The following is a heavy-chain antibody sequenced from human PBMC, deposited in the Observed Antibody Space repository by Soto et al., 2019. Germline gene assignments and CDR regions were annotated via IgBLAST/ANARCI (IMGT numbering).Heavy chain of an antibody. J-gene: IGHJ6*02. D-gene: IGHD3-3*01. CDR3: AIRVALALYYYYGMDV. V-gene: IGHV1-69*13. CDR2: IIPIFGTA. Sequence: ASVKVSCKASGGTFSSYAISWVRQAPGQGLEWMGGIIPIFGTANYAQKVQGRVTITADESTSTAYMELSSLRSEDTAVYYCAIRVALALYYYYGMDVWGQGTTVTVS. CDR1: GGTFSSYA.